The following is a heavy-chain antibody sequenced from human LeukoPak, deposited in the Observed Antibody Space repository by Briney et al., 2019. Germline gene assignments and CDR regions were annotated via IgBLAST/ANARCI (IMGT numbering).Heavy chain of an antibody. D-gene: IGHD4-17*01. V-gene: IGHV3-7*01. CDR1: GFNFSTYW. Sequence: PGGSLRLSCVASGFNFSTYWMTWVRQAPGKGLEWVANINQDGSGKYYVDSVKGRFTMSRDNAKNSLYLQMSSLRAEDTAMYYWARDFAVTSDYWGQGTLVTVSS. CDR3: ARDFAVTSDY. CDR2: INQDGSGK. J-gene: IGHJ4*02.